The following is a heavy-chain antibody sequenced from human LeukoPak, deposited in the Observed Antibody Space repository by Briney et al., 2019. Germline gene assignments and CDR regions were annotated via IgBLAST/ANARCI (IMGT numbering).Heavy chain of an antibody. J-gene: IGHJ6*03. Sequence: SETLSLTCTVSGDSLSSYYWSWIRQPAGKGLEWIGRIYTSGSTNYNPSLKSRVTISVDTSKNQFSLKLSSVTAADTAVYYCARSVDTAMVNVRYYCYYMDVWGKGTTVTISS. V-gene: IGHV4-4*07. CDR2: IYTSGST. CDR3: ARSVDTAMVNVRYYCYYMDV. CDR1: GDSLSSYY. D-gene: IGHD5-18*01.